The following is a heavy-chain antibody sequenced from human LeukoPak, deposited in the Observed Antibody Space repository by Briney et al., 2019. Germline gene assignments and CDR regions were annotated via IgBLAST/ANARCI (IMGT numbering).Heavy chain of an antibody. Sequence: PGGSLRLSCAASGFTFSNYLIHWVRRAPGKGLEWVALISYDGNNKYYADSVKGRFTISRDNSKNTLFLQMIGLRAEDTAVYYCARALAVAGSVGGLVDWGQGTLVTVSS. CDR1: GFTFSNYL. V-gene: IGHV3-30-3*01. CDR2: ISYDGNNK. CDR3: ARALAVAGSVGGLVD. J-gene: IGHJ4*02. D-gene: IGHD6-19*01.